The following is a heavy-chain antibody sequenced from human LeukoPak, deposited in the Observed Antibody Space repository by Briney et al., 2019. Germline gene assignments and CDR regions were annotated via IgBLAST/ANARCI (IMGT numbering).Heavy chain of an antibody. D-gene: IGHD3-22*01. CDR3: ASEYYYDTSGFYSLAY. J-gene: IGHJ4*02. V-gene: IGHV4-4*07. CDR1: GGSISSFY. Sequence: SETPSLTCTVSGGSISSFYWSWIRQPAGKGLEWIGRIYTSGSTNYNPSLKSRITMSVDTSKNLFSLRLSSVTAADTAVYYCASEYYYDTSGFYSLAYWGQGTLVTVSP. CDR2: IYTSGST.